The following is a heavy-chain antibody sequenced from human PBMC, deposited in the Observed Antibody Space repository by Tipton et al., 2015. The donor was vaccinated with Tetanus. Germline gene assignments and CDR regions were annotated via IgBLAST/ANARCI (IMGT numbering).Heavy chain of an antibody. J-gene: IGHJ5*02. CDR2: IYYSGST. V-gene: IGHV4-31*03. CDR1: GGSISSGGYY. CDR3: ARSSNSWGANNWFDP. D-gene: IGHD6-13*01. Sequence: TLSLTCTVSGGSISSGGYYWSWIRQHPGKGLEWIGYIYYSGSTYYNPSLKSRVTISVDTSKNQFSLKLSSVTAADTAVYYCARSSNSWGANNWFDPWGQGTLVTVSS.